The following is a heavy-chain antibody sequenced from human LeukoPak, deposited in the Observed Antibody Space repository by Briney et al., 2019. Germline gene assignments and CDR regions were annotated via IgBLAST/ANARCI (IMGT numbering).Heavy chain of an antibody. J-gene: IGHJ4*02. V-gene: IGHV1-2*02. Sequence: ASVKVSCKASGYTFTDYYIHWVRQAPGQGLEWMGWINPNSGGTNYAQRFQGRVTMTRDTSISTAYMALSRLRSDDTAVYYCEGVSGRDFDYWGQGTLVTVSS. CDR1: GYTFTDYY. D-gene: IGHD3-10*01. CDR2: INPNSGGT. CDR3: EGVSGRDFDY.